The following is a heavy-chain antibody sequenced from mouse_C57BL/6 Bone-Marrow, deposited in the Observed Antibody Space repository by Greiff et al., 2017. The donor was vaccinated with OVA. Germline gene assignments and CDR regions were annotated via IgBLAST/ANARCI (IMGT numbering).Heavy chain of an antibody. V-gene: IGHV1-64*01. CDR3: ARSRGQLRLFYFDY. Sequence: VKLQQPGAELVKPGASVKLSCKASGYTFTSYWMHWVKQRPGQGLEWIGMIHPNSGSTNYNEKFKSKATLTVDKSSSTAYMQLSSLTSEDSAVYYCARSRGQLRLFYFDYWGQGTTLTVSS. CDR1: GYTFTSYW. D-gene: IGHD3-2*02. J-gene: IGHJ2*01. CDR2: IHPNSGST.